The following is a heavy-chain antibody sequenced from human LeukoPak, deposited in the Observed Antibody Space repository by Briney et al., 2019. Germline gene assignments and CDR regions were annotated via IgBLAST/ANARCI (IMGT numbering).Heavy chain of an antibody. CDR3: AAYSSSWDDY. CDR1: GLSFSGYY. J-gene: IGHJ4*02. CDR2: INHSGTT. Sequence: PSETLSLTCAVYGLSFSGYYWSWIRQPPGKGLEWLGDINHSGTTYYNPSLKSRLTISVDTSKSQFSLRLNSVTAADTSVYYCAAYSSSWDDYWGQGTLVTVSS. V-gene: IGHV4-34*01. D-gene: IGHD6-13*01.